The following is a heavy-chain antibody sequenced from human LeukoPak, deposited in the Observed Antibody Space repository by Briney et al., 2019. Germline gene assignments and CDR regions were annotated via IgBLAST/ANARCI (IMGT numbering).Heavy chain of an antibody. CDR2: ISAYSGNT. D-gene: IGHD1-26*01. Sequence: VSVKVSCKASGYSFTSYGITWVRQAPGQGLEWVGYISAYSGNTQSGQNVQGRVTMTTDASTSTAYMELRSLKSDDTAVYFCASGSYYPFDFWGQGTLVTVSS. V-gene: IGHV1-18*01. CDR3: ASGSYYPFDF. J-gene: IGHJ4*02. CDR1: GYSFTSYG.